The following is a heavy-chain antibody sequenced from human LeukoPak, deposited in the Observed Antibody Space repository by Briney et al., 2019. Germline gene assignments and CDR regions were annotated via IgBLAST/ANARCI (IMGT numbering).Heavy chain of an antibody. D-gene: IGHD4-11*01. V-gene: IGHV3-33*01. CDR2: IWYDGSNK. CDR3: ARVVPIYSNYVGVYY. J-gene: IGHJ4*02. Sequence: GGSLRLSCAASGFTFSSYGMHWVRQAPGKGLEWVAVIWYDGSNKYYADSVKGRFTISRDNSKNTLYLQMNSLRAEDTAVYYCARVVPIYSNYVGVYYWGQGTLVTVSS. CDR1: GFTFSSYG.